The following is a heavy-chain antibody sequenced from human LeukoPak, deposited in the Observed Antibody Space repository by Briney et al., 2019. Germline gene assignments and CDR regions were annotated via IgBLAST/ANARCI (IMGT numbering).Heavy chain of an antibody. Sequence: PSETLSLTCTVSGGSISSSYWSWIRQPPGKGLEWIGYIYYSGSTNYNPSLKSRVTISVDTSKNQFSLKLSSVTAADTAVYYCARRGYGDYSYYFDYWGQGTLVTVSS. CDR2: IYYSGST. CDR3: ARRGYGDYSYYFDY. V-gene: IGHV4-59*08. J-gene: IGHJ4*02. CDR1: GGSISSSY. D-gene: IGHD4-17*01.